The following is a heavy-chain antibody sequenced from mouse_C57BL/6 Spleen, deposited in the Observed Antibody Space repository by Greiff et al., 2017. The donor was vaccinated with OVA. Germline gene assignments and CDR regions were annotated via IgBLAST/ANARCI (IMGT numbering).Heavy chain of an antibody. CDR2: IYPGDGDT. J-gene: IGHJ3*01. CDR3: ASNYDAY. V-gene: IGHV1-82*01. CDR1: GYAFSSSW. Sequence: VQLQQSGPELVKPGASVKISCKASGYAFSSSWMNWVKQRPGKGLEWIGRIYPGDGDTNYNGKFKGKATLTADKSSSPAYMQLSSLTSEDSAVYFCASNYDAYWGQGTLVTVSA. D-gene: IGHD2-1*01.